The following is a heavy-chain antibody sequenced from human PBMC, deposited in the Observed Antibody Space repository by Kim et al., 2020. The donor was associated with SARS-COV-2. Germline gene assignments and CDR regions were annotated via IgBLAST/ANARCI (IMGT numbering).Heavy chain of an antibody. Sequence: GGSLRLSCAASGFTFSSYAMSWVRQAPGKGLEWVSAISGSGGSTYYADSVKGRFTISRDNSKNTLYLQMNSLRAEDTAVYYCAKDGAPPRIKVLLWFGEFPYYFDYWGQGTLVTVSS. CDR1: GFTFSSYA. J-gene: IGHJ4*02. V-gene: IGHV3-23*01. D-gene: IGHD3-10*01. CDR2: ISGSGGST. CDR3: AKDGAPPRIKVLLWFGEFPYYFDY.